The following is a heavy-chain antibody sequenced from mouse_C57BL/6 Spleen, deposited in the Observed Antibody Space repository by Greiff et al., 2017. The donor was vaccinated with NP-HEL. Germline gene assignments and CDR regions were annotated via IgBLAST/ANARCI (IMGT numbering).Heavy chain of an antibody. Sequence: EVQGVESGGGLVQPGGSMKLSCVASGFTFSNYWMNWVRQSPEKGLEWVAQIRLKSDNYATHYAESVKGRFTISRDDSKSSVYLQMNNLRAEDTGIYYCTAYDYPWYFDVWGTGTTVTVSS. CDR1: GFTFSNYW. V-gene: IGHV6-3*01. CDR3: TAYDYPWYFDV. J-gene: IGHJ1*03. D-gene: IGHD2-4*01. CDR2: IRLKSDNYAT.